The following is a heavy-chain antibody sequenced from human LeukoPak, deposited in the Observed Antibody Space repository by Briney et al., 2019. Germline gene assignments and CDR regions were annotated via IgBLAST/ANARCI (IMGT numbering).Heavy chain of an antibody. D-gene: IGHD3-10*01. CDR2: VTYSGST. CDR3: AAQYYYGSGIYYDAEYFHH. Sequence: SETLSLTCTVSGVSISGYYWTWIRQPPGRGLEWIGYVTYSGSTNYNPSLKSRVTISLDKSKNQFSLRLSSVTAADTAVYYCAAQYYYGSGIYYDAEYFHHWGQGTLVTVSS. CDR1: GVSISGYY. J-gene: IGHJ1*01. V-gene: IGHV4-59*01.